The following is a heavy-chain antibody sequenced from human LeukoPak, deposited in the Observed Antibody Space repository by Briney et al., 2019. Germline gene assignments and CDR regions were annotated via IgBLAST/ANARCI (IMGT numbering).Heavy chain of an antibody. Sequence: PGGSLRLSCAASGFTFSSYAMSWVRQAPGKGLEWVSAISGSGGSTYYADSVKGRFTISRDNSKNTLYLQMNSLRAEDTAVYYCAKKKGVGAAAGPRFDYWGQGTLVTVSS. CDR1: GFTFSSYA. V-gene: IGHV3-23*01. CDR2: ISGSGGST. CDR3: AKKKGVGAAAGPRFDY. D-gene: IGHD6-13*01. J-gene: IGHJ4*02.